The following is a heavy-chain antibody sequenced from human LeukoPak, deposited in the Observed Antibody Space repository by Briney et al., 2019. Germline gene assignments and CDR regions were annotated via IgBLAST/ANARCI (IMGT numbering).Heavy chain of an antibody. J-gene: IGHJ3*02. D-gene: IGHD2-21*02. CDR1: GYTFTSYY. CDR2: INPSGGST. Sequence: ASVKVSCKASGYTFTSYYMHWVRQAPGQGLEWMGIINPSGGSTSYAQKFQGRVTMTRDTSTSTVYMELSSLRSEDTAVYYRARVGGGDWAFDIWGQGTMVTVSS. V-gene: IGHV1-46*01. CDR3: ARVGGGDWAFDI.